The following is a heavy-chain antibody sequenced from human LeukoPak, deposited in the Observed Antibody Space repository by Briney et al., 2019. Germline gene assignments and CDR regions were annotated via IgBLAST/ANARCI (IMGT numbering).Heavy chain of an antibody. CDR1: GYTFTSYA. Sequence: ASVNVSRKASGYTFTSYAMHWVRQAPGQRLEWMGWINAGNGNTKYSQTFQGRVTITRDTSASTAYMELSSLRSEDTAVYYCARARYCSSTSWYGNWFVPWGEGTLVTVSS. D-gene: IGHD2-2*01. J-gene: IGHJ5*02. CDR2: INAGNGNT. V-gene: IGHV1-3*01. CDR3: ARARYCSSTSWYGNWFVP.